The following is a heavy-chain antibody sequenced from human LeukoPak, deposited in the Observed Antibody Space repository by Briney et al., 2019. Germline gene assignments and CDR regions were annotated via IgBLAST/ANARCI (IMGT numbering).Heavy chain of an antibody. J-gene: IGHJ3*02. CDR3: AKDHGDSSSWYLLHAFDI. D-gene: IGHD6-13*01. CDR2: ISPGGGTT. Sequence: GGSLRLSCAVSGFAFGSEAMSWVRQSPARGLEWVASISPGGGTTYYADYVKGRFTISRDNSNNSLFVQMNSLRAEDTAVYFCAKDHGDSSSWYLLHAFDIWGQGTMVTVSS. CDR1: GFAFGSEA. V-gene: IGHV3-23*01.